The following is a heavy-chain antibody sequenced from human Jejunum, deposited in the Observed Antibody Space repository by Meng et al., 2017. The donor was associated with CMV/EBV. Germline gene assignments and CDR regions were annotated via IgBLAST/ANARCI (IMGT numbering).Heavy chain of an antibody. J-gene: IGHJ4*02. Sequence: SGFTFSIYGMHWVRQAPGKGLEWVAVIWSDGTNTYYGDSMKGRFTISRDNSKNTLYLQMNSLRVEDTAVYYCAKEGVYSGYAIDYWGQGTLVTVSS. D-gene: IGHD5-12*01. V-gene: IGHV3-33*06. CDR2: IWSDGTNT. CDR1: GFTFSIYG. CDR3: AKEGVYSGYAIDY.